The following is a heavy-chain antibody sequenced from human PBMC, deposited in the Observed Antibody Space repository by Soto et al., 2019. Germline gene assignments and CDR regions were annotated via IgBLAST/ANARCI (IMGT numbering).Heavy chain of an antibody. D-gene: IGHD2-15*01. J-gene: IGHJ3*02. CDR2: ISSSGGRT. V-gene: IGHV3-23*04. Sequence: EVQLVESGGGLVQPGESLRLSCAASGFTFRTYGMSWVRQAPGKGLEWVSGISSSGGRTYDAESVKGRFTISRDKSKNTVYLEMNSLRAHDTAVYYCAKDKEIVVRIAATAAFDSWGQGTMVTVSS. CDR1: GFTFRTYG. CDR3: AKDKEIVVRIAATAAFDS.